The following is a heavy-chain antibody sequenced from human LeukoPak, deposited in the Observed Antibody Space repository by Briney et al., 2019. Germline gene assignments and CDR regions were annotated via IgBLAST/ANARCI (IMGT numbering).Heavy chain of an antibody. CDR1: GGTFSSYA. J-gene: IGHJ3*02. V-gene: IGHV1-69*01. D-gene: IGHD4-23*01. CDR2: IIPIFGTA. Sequence: SVKVSCKASGGTFSSYAISWVRQAPGQGLEWMGGIIPIFGTANYAQKFQGRVTITADESTSTAYMELSSLRSEDTAVYYCARELGYGGNEDAFDIWGQGTMVTVSS. CDR3: ARELGYGGNEDAFDI.